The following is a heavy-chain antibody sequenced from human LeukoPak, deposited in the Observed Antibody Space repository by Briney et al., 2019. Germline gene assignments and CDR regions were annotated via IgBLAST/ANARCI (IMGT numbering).Heavy chain of an antibody. CDR3: AKDMAGYSSGNFDY. J-gene: IGHJ4*02. CDR1: GFTFSSYW. CDR2: ISWNSGSI. D-gene: IGHD6-19*01. Sequence: GGSLRLSCAASGFTFSSYWMHWVRQAPGKGLEWVSGISWNSGSIGYADSVKGRFTISRDNAKNSLYLQMNSLRAEDMALYYCAKDMAGYSSGNFDYWGQGTLVTVSS. V-gene: IGHV3-9*03.